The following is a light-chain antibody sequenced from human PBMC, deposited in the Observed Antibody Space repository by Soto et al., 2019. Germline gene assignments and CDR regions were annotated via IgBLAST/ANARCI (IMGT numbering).Light chain of an antibody. Sequence: AIQMTQSPSSLSAPVGDTVTITCRASQGIRNDLGWYQQKPGKAPNLLIYAASSLQSGVPSRFSGSGSGTDFTLTISSLQPEDFATYYCLQDYNYPRTFGQGAKVDIK. CDR1: QGIRND. CDR2: AAS. J-gene: IGKJ1*01. CDR3: LQDYNYPRT. V-gene: IGKV1-6*01.